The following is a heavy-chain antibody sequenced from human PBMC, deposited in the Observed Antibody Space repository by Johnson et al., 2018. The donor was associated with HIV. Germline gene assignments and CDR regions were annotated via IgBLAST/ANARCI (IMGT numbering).Heavy chain of an antibody. CDR3: AKDVSVGTMRAEGLAFDI. CDR1: GFIFNDYA. D-gene: IGHD3-22*01. V-gene: IGHV3-9*01. CDR2: ISWNSGSK. J-gene: IGHJ3*02. Sequence: VQLVESGGGMVQPGRSLRLSCAATGFIFNDYALHWVRQAPGKGLEWVSGISWNSGSKDYADSVKGRFTISRDNAKNSLYLQMNSMRSEDTALYYCAKDVSVGTMRAEGLAFDIWGQGTMVTVSS.